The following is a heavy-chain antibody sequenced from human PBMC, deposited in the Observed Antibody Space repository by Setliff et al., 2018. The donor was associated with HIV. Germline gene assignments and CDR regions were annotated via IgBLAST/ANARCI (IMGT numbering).Heavy chain of an antibody. CDR2: VYYSGST. V-gene: IGHV4-59*11. CDR3: ARGRGSGWAGRGGYYYYYMDV. CDR1: GGSISSHY. Sequence: PSETLSLTCTVSGGSISSHYWSWIRQPPGKGLEWIGYVYYSGSTNYSPSLKSRVTISVDSSKNQFSLKLSSVTAADTAVYYCARGRGSGWAGRGGYYYYYMDVWGKGTTVTVSS. J-gene: IGHJ6*03. D-gene: IGHD6-19*01.